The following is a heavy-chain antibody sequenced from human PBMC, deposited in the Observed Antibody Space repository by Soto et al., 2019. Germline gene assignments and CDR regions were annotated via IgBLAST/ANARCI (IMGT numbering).Heavy chain of an antibody. Sequence: QITLEESGPTLVKPTQTLTLTCTFSGFSLSSTRMAVGWIRQPPGKALEWLALIYWADDKRYSPFLKSRLTITKDTSKNQVVLTMSNMDPVDTARYYCAHIVVAGLGYYFDYWGQGTLVTVSS. CDR2: IYWADDK. CDR1: GFSLSSTRMA. J-gene: IGHJ4*02. V-gene: IGHV2-5*02. CDR3: AHIVVAGLGYYFDY. D-gene: IGHD6-19*01.